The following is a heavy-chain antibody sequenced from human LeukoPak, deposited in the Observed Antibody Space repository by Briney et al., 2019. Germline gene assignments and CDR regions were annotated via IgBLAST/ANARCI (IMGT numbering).Heavy chain of an antibody. J-gene: IGHJ4*02. V-gene: IGHV1-69*13. CDR1: GGTVRIYA. CDR2: IIPIFGTA. CDR3: ARVYGSGSY. D-gene: IGHD3-10*01. Sequence: SVKVSCKPSGGTVRIYAISWVRQAPGQRLEWMGGIIPIFGTANYAQKFQGRVTITADESTSTAYMELSSLRSEDTAVYYCARVYGSGSYGGQGTLVTVSS.